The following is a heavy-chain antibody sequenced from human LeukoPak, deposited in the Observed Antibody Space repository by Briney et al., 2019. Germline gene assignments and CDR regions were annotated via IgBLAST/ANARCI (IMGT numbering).Heavy chain of an antibody. CDR1: GDSISYHNYY. J-gene: IGHJ3*01. CDR2: VYYTGNT. CDR3: ARLRAMAGHRGGFDF. V-gene: IGHV4-39*01. Sequence: SETLSLTCAVSGDSISYHNYYWDWIRQPPGKGLEWIGTVYYTGNTYYNPSLKSRVAISVDTSKNQFTLQLTSMTAADTAVYYCARLRAMAGHRGGFDFWGRGTMVTVSS. D-gene: IGHD6-19*01.